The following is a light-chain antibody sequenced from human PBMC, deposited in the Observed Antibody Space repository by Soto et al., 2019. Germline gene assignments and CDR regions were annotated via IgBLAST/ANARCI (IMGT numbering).Light chain of an antibody. CDR1: QSVSSN. Sequence: SPGERGTLSCRASQSVSSNLAWYQQKPGQAPRLLIYGASTRATGIPARFSGSGSGTEFTLTISSLQSEDVTVYYCQQYKNWPPTSFGEGTRPEIK. CDR3: QQYKNWPPTS. J-gene: IGKJ5*01. CDR2: GAS. V-gene: IGKV3-15*01.